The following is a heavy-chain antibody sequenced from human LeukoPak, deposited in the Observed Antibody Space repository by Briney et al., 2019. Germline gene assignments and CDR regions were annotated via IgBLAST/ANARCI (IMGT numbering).Heavy chain of an antibody. J-gene: IGHJ5*02. D-gene: IGHD4-4*01. Sequence: SETLSLTCTVSGGSISSYYWSWIRQPPGKGLEWIGYIYYSGSTNYNPSLKSRVTISVDTSKNQFSLKLSSVTAADTAVYYCARHPTVTTAYSWFDPWGQGTLVTVSS. V-gene: IGHV4-59*08. CDR3: ARHPTVTTAYSWFDP. CDR1: GGSISSYY. CDR2: IYYSGST.